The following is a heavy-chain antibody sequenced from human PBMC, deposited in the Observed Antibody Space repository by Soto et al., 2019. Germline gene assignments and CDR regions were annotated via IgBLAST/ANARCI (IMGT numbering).Heavy chain of an antibody. D-gene: IGHD1-26*01. V-gene: IGHV3-73*01. CDR1: GFTFSGSA. Sequence: GGSLRLSCAASGFTFSGSAMHWVRQASGKGLEWVGRIRSKANSYATAYAASVKGRFTISRDDSKDTAYLQMNSLKAEDTAVYYCTKGGVGATANYWGQGTLVTVSS. CDR2: IRSKANSYAT. J-gene: IGHJ4*02. CDR3: TKGGVGATANY.